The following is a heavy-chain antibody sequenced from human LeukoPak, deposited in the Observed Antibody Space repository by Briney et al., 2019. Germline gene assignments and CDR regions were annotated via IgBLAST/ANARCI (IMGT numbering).Heavy chain of an antibody. J-gene: IGHJ6*02. CDR1: GGSISSGGYY. Sequence: SETLSLTCTVSGGSISSGGYYWSWIRQHPGMGLEWIGYIYYSGSTYYNPSLKSRVTISVDTSKNQFSLKLSSVTAADTAVYYCARPSIAAAGNYYYYGMDVWGQGTTVTVSS. CDR3: ARPSIAAAGNYYYYGMDV. CDR2: IYYSGST. D-gene: IGHD6-13*01. V-gene: IGHV4-31*03.